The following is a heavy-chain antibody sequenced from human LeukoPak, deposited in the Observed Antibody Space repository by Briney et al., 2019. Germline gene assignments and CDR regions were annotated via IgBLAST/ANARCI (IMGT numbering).Heavy chain of an antibody. J-gene: IGHJ3*02. D-gene: IGHD3-9*01. CDR3: ARGIRYFDWPRKPHAFDI. V-gene: IGHV4-38-2*02. CDR1: GYSISSGYY. CDR2: IYHSGRT. Sequence: SETLSLTCTVSGYSISSGYYWGWIRQPPGKGLEWIGSIYHSGRTFYNPSLKSRVTISVDTSKNQFSLKLSSVTAADTAVYYCARGIRYFDWPRKPHAFDIWGQGTMVTVSS.